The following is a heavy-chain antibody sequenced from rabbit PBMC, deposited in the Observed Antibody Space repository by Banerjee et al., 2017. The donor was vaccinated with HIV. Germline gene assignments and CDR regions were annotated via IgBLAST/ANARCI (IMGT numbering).Heavy chain of an antibody. D-gene: IGHD6-1*01. V-gene: IGHV1S45*01. CDR2: IDTGSTNT. Sequence: QEHLEESGGDLVKPEGSLTVTCTASGFSFSNKYVMCWVRQAPGKGLEWIACIDTGSTNTYYASWAKGRFTISKTSSTTVTLQMTSLTAADTATYFCAREEYVGYGYANLWGPGTLVTVS. CDR3: AREEYVGYGYANL. CDR1: GFSFSNKYV. J-gene: IGHJ4*01.